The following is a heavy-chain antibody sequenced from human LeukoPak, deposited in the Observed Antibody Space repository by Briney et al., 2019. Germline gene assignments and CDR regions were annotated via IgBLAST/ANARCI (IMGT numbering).Heavy chain of an antibody. J-gene: IGHJ4*02. CDR1: GFTFSSYG. Sequence: PGGSLRLSCAASGFTFSSYGMHWVRQAPGKGLEWVAVISYDGSNKYYADSVKGRFTISRDNSKNTLYLQMNSLRAEDTAVYYCAKGVLPDYGGNPPLDWGQGTLVTVSS. CDR2: ISYDGSNK. CDR3: AKGVLPDYGGNPPLD. D-gene: IGHD4-23*01. V-gene: IGHV3-30*18.